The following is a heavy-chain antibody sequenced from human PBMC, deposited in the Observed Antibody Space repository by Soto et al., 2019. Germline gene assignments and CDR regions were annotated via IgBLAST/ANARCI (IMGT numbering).Heavy chain of an antibody. CDR1: GGSISSGGYY. J-gene: IGHJ1*01. D-gene: IGHD3-22*01. Sequence: SETVSLTCTVSGGSISSGGYYWSWILHHPGKGLEWIGYIYYSGSTYYNPSLKSRVTISVDTSKNQFSLKLSSVTAADTAVYYCARGDYYDSSGYYLFVWGQGTLVTVSS. V-gene: IGHV4-31*03. CDR2: IYYSGST. CDR3: ARGDYYDSSGYYLFV.